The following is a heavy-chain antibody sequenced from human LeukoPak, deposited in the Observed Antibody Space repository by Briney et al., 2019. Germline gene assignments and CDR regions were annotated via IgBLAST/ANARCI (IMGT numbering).Heavy chain of an antibody. V-gene: IGHV3-48*03. D-gene: IGHD2-2*01. Sequence: GGSLRLSCAASGFTFSSSQMNWVRQAPGKGLEWVSYISSSGSTIYYADSVKGRFTISRDNAKNSLYLQMNSLRAEDTAVYYCARKYCSTTSCLFDNWGQGTLVTVSS. CDR2: ISSSGSTI. CDR1: GFTFSSSQ. CDR3: ARKYCSTTSCLFDN. J-gene: IGHJ4*02.